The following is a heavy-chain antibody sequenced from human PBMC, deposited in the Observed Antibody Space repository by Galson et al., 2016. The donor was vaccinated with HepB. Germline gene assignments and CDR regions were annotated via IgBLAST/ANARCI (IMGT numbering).Heavy chain of an antibody. V-gene: IGHV1-46*01. CDR3: TREGYDYDGMDV. CDR1: GYSFTNYG. J-gene: IGHJ6*02. CDR2: VNPSGGST. Sequence: SVKVSCKASGYSFTNYGISWVRQAPGQGLEWLGAVNPSGGSTIYAQNFRGRVTVTGDTSTSTVYMDLSSLRSEDTAFYYCTREGYDYDGMDVWGQGTTVTVSS.